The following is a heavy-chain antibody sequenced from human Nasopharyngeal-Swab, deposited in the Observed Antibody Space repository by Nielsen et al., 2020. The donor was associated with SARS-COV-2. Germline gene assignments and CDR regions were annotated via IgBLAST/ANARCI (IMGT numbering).Heavy chain of an antibody. J-gene: IGHJ6*02. CDR3: ARDSAEDIVATPTYYYGMDV. D-gene: IGHD5-12*01. CDR1: GFTFSSYS. CDR2: ISSSSSYI. Sequence: GGSLRLSCAASGFTFSSYSMNWVRQAPGKGLEWVPSISSSSSYIYYADSVKGRFTISRDNAKNSLYLQMNSLRAEDTAVYYCARDSAEDIVATPTYYYGMDVWGQGTTVTVSS. V-gene: IGHV3-21*01.